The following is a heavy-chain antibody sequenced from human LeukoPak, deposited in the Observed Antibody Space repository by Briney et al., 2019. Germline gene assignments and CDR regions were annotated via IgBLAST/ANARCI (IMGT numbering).Heavy chain of an antibody. CDR1: GGSISSSSYY. J-gene: IGHJ5*02. CDR3: ARHVESPGGGDYGSDWFDP. CDR2: IYYSGST. Sequence: SETLSLTCTASGGSISSSSYYWGWIRQPPGKGLEWIGSIYYSGSTYYNPSLKSRVTISVDTSKNQFSLKLSSVTAADTAVYYCARHVESPGGGDYGSDWFDPWGQGTLVTVSS. D-gene: IGHD4-17*01. V-gene: IGHV4-39*01.